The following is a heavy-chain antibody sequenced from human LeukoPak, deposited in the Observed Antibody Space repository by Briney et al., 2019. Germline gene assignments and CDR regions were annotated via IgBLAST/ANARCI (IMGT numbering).Heavy chain of an antibody. CDR2: IDPSDSYT. CDR3: ARRKYYYDSSGYYDKYYFDY. CDR1: GYSFTSYW. V-gene: IGHV5-10-1*01. Sequence: PGGSLRLSCKGSGYSFTSYWISWVRQMPGKGLEWMGRIDPSDSYTNYSPSFQGRVTISADKSISTAYLQWSSLKASDTAMYYCARRKYYYDSSGYYDKYYFDYWGQGTLVTVSS. D-gene: IGHD3-22*01. J-gene: IGHJ4*02.